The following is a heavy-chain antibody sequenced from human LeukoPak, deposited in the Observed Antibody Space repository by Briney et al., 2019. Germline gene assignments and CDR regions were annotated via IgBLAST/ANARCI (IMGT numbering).Heavy chain of an antibody. V-gene: IGHV1-18*01. CDR3: ARDLKRGYSSGRYSWGTGSPNDY. D-gene: IGHD6-19*01. Sequence: GASVKVSCKASGYTFTSYGISWVRQAPGQGLEWMGWISGYNGNTNYAQQKLQGRVTMTTDTSTSTAYMELRSLRSDDTAVYYCARDLKRGYSSGRYSWGTGSPNDYWGQGTLATVSS. J-gene: IGHJ4*02. CDR2: ISGYNGNT. CDR1: GYTFTSYG.